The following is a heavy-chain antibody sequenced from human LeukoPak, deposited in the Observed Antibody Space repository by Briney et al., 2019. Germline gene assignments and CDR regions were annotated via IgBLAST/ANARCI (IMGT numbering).Heavy chain of an antibody. V-gene: IGHV3-53*01. CDR1: GLIVSSNY. CDR3: AISSGGFGELLDY. CDR2: IYSGGSI. D-gene: IGHD3-10*01. Sequence: GGSLRLSCAASGLIVSSNYMTWVRQAPGKGLEWVSVIYSGGSIYYADSVKGRFTISRDNSRNTLYLQMNSLRAEDTAVYYCAISSGGFGELLDYWGQGTLVTVSS. J-gene: IGHJ4*02.